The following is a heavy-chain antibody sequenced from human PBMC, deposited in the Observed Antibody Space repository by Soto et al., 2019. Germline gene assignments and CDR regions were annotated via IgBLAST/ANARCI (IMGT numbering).Heavy chain of an antibody. D-gene: IGHD3-9*01. CDR2: IIPIFGTA. Sequence: QVQLVQSGAEVKKPGSSVKVSCKASGGTFSSYSINWVRQAPGQGLEWMGGIIPIFGTANNAQKFQGRVTITADESATTVYMELSSLRSEDTVVYYCARAPNILTVKYYFDYWGQGTLVTVSS. CDR3: ARAPNILTVKYYFDY. J-gene: IGHJ4*02. V-gene: IGHV1-69*01. CDR1: GGTFSSYS.